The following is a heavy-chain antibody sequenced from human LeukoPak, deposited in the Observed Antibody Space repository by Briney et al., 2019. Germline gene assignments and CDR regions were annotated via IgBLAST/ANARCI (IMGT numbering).Heavy chain of an antibody. CDR3: ARAHIKYYDFWSGYNWFDP. CDR2: YYSGNT. Sequence: YYSGNTNYNPSLKSRVTISVDTSKNQFSLKLSSVTAADTAVYYCARAHIKYYDFWSGYNWFDPWGQGTLVTVSS. J-gene: IGHJ5*02. D-gene: IGHD3-3*01. V-gene: IGHV4-59*01.